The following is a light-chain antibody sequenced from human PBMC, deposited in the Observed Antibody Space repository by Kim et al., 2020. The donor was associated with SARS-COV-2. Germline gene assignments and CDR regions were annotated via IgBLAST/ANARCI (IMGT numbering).Light chain of an antibody. J-gene: IGLJ2*01. Sequence: VSPGQTACITCSGDKLGDKYACWYQQKPGQSPVLVIYQDSKRPSGIPERFSGSNSGNTATLTISGTQAMDEADYYCQAWDSSTPVVFGGGTQLTVL. V-gene: IGLV3-1*01. CDR1: KLGDKY. CDR3: QAWDSSTPVV. CDR2: QDS.